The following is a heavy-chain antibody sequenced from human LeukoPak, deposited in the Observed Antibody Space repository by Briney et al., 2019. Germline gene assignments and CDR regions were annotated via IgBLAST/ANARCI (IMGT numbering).Heavy chain of an antibody. CDR2: IYYSGST. V-gene: IGHV4-59*01. D-gene: IGHD4-11*01. J-gene: IGHJ4*02. CDR3: ASVDYQYYFDY. CDR1: GGSISSYY. Sequence: PSETLSLTCTVSGGSISSYYWSWIRQPPGKGLEWIGYIYYSGSTRYNPSLKSRVTISVGTSKSQFSLKLSSVTAADTAVYYCASVDYQYYFDYWAREPWSPSP.